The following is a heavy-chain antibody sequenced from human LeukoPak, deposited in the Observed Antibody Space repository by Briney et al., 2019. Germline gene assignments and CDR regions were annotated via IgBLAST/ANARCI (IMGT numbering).Heavy chain of an antibody. J-gene: IGHJ2*01. CDR1: GFTLSYYG. V-gene: IGHV3-33*01. CDR3: ARDADASAFYWYFDL. D-gene: IGHD2-8*01. CDR2: MWSDGSKT. Sequence: GGSLRLSCTASGFTLSYYGMHWVRQAPGKGLELVALMWSDGSKTSYADSVKGRFTISRDISRNTLYLQMNSLRAEDTALYHCARDADASAFYWYFDLWGRGTLVTVSS.